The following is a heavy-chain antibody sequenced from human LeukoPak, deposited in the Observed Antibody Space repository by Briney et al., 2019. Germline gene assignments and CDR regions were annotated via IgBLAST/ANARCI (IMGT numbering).Heavy chain of an antibody. D-gene: IGHD3-22*01. J-gene: IGHJ4*02. CDR2: ISSSGRTI. Sequence: AGGSLRLSCAASEFAFSSYEMNWVRQAPGKGLEWVSYISSSGRTIYYADSVKGRFTISRDNAKNSLYLQMNILRAEDTAVYYCARDSDSSGSFDYWGQGTLVTVSS. V-gene: IGHV3-48*03. CDR3: ARDSDSSGSFDY. CDR1: EFAFSSYE.